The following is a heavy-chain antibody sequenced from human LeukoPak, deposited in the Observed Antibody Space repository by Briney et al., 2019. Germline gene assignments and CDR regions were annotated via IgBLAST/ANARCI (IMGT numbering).Heavy chain of an antibody. V-gene: IGHV3-21*01. D-gene: IGHD6-19*01. CDR2: ISSSSIYI. Sequence: GGSLRLSCAASGFTFSGYSMNWVRQAPGKGLEWVSSISSSSIYIYYADSVKGRFTISRDNAKTSLYLQMNSLRAEDTAVYYCAKFIAVAGTDYWGQGTLVAVSS. J-gene: IGHJ4*02. CDR1: GFTFSGYS. CDR3: AKFIAVAGTDY.